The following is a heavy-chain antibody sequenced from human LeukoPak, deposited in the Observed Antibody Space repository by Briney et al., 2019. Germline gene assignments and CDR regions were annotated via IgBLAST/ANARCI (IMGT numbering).Heavy chain of an antibody. Sequence: PGGSQRLSCAASGFTFSSYAMHWVRQAPGKGLEWVAVISYDGSSKYYADSVKGRFTISRDNSKNTLYLQMNSLRAEDTAVYYCARGYSYRFDYWGQGTLVTVSS. D-gene: IGHD5-18*01. J-gene: IGHJ4*02. CDR3: ARGYSYRFDY. V-gene: IGHV3-30-3*01. CDR1: GFTFSSYA. CDR2: ISYDGSSK.